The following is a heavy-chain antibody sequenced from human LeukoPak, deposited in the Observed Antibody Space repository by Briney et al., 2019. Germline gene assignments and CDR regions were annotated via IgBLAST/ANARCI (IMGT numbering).Heavy chain of an antibody. CDR3: ARDLFTLYYGMDV. J-gene: IGHJ6*02. Sequence: GGSLRLSCAASGFTVRSNYMSWVRQAPGKGLEWVSVIYTDGNTYYADSVKGRFTISRDNSKNTLYLQMNSLRAEDTAVYYCARDLFTLYYGMDVWGQGTTVTVSS. D-gene: IGHD2-15*01. V-gene: IGHV3-53*01. CDR1: GFTVRSNY. CDR2: IYTDGNT.